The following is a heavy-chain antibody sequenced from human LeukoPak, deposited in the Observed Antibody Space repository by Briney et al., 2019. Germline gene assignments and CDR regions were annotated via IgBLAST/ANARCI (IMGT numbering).Heavy chain of an antibody. CDR1: GYTFTSYG. J-gene: IGHJ3*02. Sequence: ASVKVSCKASGYTFTSYGISWVRQAPGQGLEWMGWISTYKSNTNYAQNFQARVTMTTDTSTSTVYMELRSLRSDDTAAYYCARDLLDAFDIWGQGTMVTVSS. CDR2: ISTYKSNT. V-gene: IGHV1-18*01. CDR3: ARDLLDAFDI.